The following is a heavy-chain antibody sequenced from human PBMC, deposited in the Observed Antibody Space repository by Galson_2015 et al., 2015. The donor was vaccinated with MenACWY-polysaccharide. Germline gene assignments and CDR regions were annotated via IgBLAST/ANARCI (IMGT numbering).Heavy chain of an antibody. CDR2: MILENGNT. Sequence: SVKVSCKASGVSFSSSAVQWVRQARGQRLEWIGWMILENGNTNYAQNFQARVTITRDMSTSTTHMELSSLTSADTAVYYCATGVYFGDWYFNLWGRGTLVTVSS. CDR3: ATGVYFGDWYFNL. J-gene: IGHJ2*01. V-gene: IGHV1-58*01. D-gene: IGHD3-10*01. CDR1: GVSFSSSA.